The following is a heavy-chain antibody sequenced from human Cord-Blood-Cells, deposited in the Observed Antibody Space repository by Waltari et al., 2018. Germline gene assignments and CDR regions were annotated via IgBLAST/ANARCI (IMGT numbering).Heavy chain of an antibody. CDR1: GGTFSSYA. CDR2: IIPIFGTA. V-gene: IGHV1-69*01. CDR3: ARDTPLYYDSSGYDY. Sequence: QVQLVQSGAEVKKPGSSVKVSCKPSGGTFSSYAISWVRQAPGQGLEWMGGIIPIFGTANYAQKFQGRVTITADESTSTAYMELSSLRSEDTAVYYCARDTPLYYDSSGYDYWGQGTLVTVSS. J-gene: IGHJ4*02. D-gene: IGHD3-22*01.